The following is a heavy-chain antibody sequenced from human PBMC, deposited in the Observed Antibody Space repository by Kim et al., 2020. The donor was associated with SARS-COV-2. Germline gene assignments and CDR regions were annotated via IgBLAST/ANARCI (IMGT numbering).Heavy chain of an antibody. CDR1: GFTFSSYA. CDR3: VKPPYDFWSGYYRTKGDY. D-gene: IGHD3-3*01. V-gene: IGHV3-64D*09. J-gene: IGHJ4*02. CDR2: ISSNGGST. Sequence: GGSLRLSCSASGFTFSSYAMHWVRQAPGKGLEYVSAISSNGGSTYYADSVKGRFTISRDNSKNTLYLQMSSLRAEDTAVYYCVKPPYDFWSGYYRTKGDYWGQGTLVTVSS.